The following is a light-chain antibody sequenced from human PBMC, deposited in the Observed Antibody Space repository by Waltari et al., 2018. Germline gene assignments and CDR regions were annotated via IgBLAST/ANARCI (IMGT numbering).Light chain of an antibody. CDR2: DNT. CDR1: SSDIGSFG. Sequence: LTQPPSLSGAPGHRVTISCTGSSSDIGSFGVHRYQHRPGSVPRLLIYDNTQRPSGVPDRFSASKSDTSASLDIAGLQPDDEADYYCQSYDNTGRGSVLIGGGTRLTVL. J-gene: IGLJ2*01. V-gene: IGLV1-40*01. CDR3: QSYDNTGRGSVL.